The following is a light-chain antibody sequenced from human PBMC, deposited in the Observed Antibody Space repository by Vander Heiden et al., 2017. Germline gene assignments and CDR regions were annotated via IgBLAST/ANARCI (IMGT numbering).Light chain of an antibody. CDR3: QQSDSYPYT. CDR1: QGISSY. CDR2: AGS. J-gene: IGKJ2*01. V-gene: IGKV1-8*01. Sequence: IHAASSCWSSTGDSVSMTCRASQGISSYLAWYQQKPGKAPKLLIYAGSSRQTGVPRRFSGSGSGTDFTQNISCTEAEDFATYYCQQSDSYPYTFGQGTKLEIK.